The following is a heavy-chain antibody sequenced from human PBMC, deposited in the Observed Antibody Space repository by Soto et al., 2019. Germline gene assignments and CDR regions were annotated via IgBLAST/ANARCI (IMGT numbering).Heavy chain of an antibody. Sequence: KPSETLSLTCAVSGDSVSSRFWWSWVRQSPGKGLEWIGEIYHSGSANYNPSLKSRVTMSVDNSKNQFSLKLNSVTAADTAVYYSARYNAASGTYYFDYWGQGTLVTVSS. J-gene: IGHJ4*02. CDR3: ARYNAASGTYYFDY. V-gene: IGHV4-4*02. D-gene: IGHD6-13*01. CDR1: GDSVSSRFW. CDR2: IYHSGSA.